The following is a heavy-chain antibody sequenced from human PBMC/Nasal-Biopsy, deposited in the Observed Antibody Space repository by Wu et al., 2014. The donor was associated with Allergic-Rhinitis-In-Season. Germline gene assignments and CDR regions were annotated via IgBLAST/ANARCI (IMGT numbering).Heavy chain of an antibody. CDR3: ARHSNSVNYFTYYMDV. V-gene: IGHV4-59*08. J-gene: IGHJ6*03. D-gene: IGHD2-8*01. CDR2: IHYSEGT. CDR1: GVFMSGYY. Sequence: TLSLTCTVSGVFMSGYYWSWIRLPPGKGPEWIGYIHYSEGTKYNPSLTSRLTISVDTSRNQFSLKLSSVTAADTAVYYCARHSNSVNYFTYYMDVWGKGTTVTVSS.